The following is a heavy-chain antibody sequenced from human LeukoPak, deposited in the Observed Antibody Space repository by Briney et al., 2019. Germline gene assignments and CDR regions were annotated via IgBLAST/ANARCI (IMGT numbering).Heavy chain of an antibody. V-gene: IGHV1-2*02. CDR2: INPHTGAA. Sequence: ASVKVSCKVSGYTFTENYIHWVRQTPGRGLEWMGLINPHTGAANYTQHFQGRVTLTRDTSSSTAYMHLSSLRSDDTAVYYCARGKSGYSPWGQGTPVTVSS. J-gene: IGHJ4*02. CDR1: GYTFTENY. D-gene: IGHD3-22*01. CDR3: ARGKSGYSP.